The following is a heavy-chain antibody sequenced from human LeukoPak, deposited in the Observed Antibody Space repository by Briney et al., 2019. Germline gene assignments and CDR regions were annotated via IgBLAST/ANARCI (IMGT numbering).Heavy chain of an antibody. J-gene: IGHJ4*02. CDR2: IYSGGST. Sequence: GGSLRLSCAASGFTFSSYSMNWVRQAPGKGLEWVSVIYSGGSTYYADSVKGRFTISRDNSKNTLYLQMNSLRAEDTAVYYCARAVIRGVIYYWGQGTLVTVSS. CDR3: ARAVIRGVIYY. CDR1: GFTFSSYS. D-gene: IGHD3-10*01. V-gene: IGHV3-66*01.